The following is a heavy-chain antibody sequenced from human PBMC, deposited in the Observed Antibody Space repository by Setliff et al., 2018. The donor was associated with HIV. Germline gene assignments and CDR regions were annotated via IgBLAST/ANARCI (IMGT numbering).Heavy chain of an antibody. CDR3: ARGPQSYVDVVPTIGRYYFDY. D-gene: IGHD5-12*01. Sequence: ASVKVSCKASGFTYTGYYLHWVRQAPGQGLEWMGWINPHSGGPNYAQNFHGRVTMTRDTSISTAYMELSRLRSDDTAVFYCARGPQSYVDVVPTIGRYYFDYWGQGTLVTVSS. J-gene: IGHJ4*02. CDR1: GFTYTGYY. V-gene: IGHV1-2*02. CDR2: INPHSGGP.